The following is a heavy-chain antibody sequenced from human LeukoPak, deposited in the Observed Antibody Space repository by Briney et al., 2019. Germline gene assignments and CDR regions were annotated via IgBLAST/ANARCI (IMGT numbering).Heavy chain of an antibody. CDR2: INPNSGAT. J-gene: IGHJ4*02. CDR1: GYTFTGYY. V-gene: IGHV1-2*02. Sequence: ASVKVSCRASGYTFTGYYIHWVRQAPGQGLEWMGWINPNSGATNYAQKFQGRITMTRDTSITTAYMEMSGLISDDTAVYYCAREEVTGASDYWGQGTLVTVPS. CDR3: AREEVTGASDY. D-gene: IGHD1-1*01.